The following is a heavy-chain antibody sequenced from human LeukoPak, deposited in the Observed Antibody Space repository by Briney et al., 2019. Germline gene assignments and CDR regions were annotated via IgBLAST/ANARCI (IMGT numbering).Heavy chain of an antibody. V-gene: IGHV4-59*08. CDR1: GGSFSGYY. CDR3: ARLSYDTSGYWPDYFDH. D-gene: IGHD3-22*01. CDR2: IYYSGST. J-gene: IGHJ4*02. Sequence: SETLSLTCAVYGGSFSGYYWSWIRQPPGKGLEWIGYIYYSGSTKYSPSLKSRVTISVDTSKNHFSLNLRSVTAADTAVYYCARLSYDTSGYWPDYFDHWGQGTLVTVSS.